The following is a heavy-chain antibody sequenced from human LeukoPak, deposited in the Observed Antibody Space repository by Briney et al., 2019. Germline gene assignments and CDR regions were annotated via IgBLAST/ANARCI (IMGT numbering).Heavy chain of an antibody. CDR2: ISGSGGST. V-gene: IGHV3-23*01. CDR1: GFTFRSTV. D-gene: IGHD6-19*01. CDR3: AKSSGWYGQDDY. Sequence: PGGSLRLSCAASGFTFRSTVMTWVRQAPGKGLEWVSAISGSGGSTYYADSVKGRFTISRDNSKNTLYLQMNSLRAEDTAVYYCAKSSGWYGQDDYWGQGTLVTVSS. J-gene: IGHJ4*02.